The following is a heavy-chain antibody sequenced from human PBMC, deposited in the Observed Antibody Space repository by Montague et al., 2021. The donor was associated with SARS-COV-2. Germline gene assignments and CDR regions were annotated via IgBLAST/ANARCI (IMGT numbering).Heavy chain of an antibody. CDR3: ARRVRGYRYALDAFEV. Sequence: SETLSLTCTVSGASISNSSFYWSWIRQPPGKGLEWIGFIYYTGTTYYNPSLKSRLTISMNTSNNQFFLKLTSVTAADTAVYYCARRVRGYRYALDAFEVWGQGTTVTVSS. CDR1: GASISNSSFY. V-gene: IGHV4-39*01. J-gene: IGHJ3*01. CDR2: IYYTGTT. D-gene: IGHD5-18*01.